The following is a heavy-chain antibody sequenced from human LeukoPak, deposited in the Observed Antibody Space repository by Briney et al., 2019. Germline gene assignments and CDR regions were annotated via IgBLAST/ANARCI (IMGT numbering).Heavy chain of an antibody. CDR3: ARRVTTFLS. CDR1: GFDLSPYT. J-gene: IGHJ4*02. V-gene: IGHV3-21*01. CDR2: ISSASTYM. Sequence: GGSLRLSCSASGFDLSPYTMNWVRQAPGKGLEWVASISSASTYMYYGDSLKGRFTISRDNAKNTLYLQLDSLRAEDTATYYCARRVTTFLSWGQETLVIVSS. D-gene: IGHD4-17*01.